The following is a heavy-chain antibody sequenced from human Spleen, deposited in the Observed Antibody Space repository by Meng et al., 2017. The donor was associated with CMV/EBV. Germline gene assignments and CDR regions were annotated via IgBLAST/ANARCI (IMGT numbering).Heavy chain of an antibody. V-gene: IGHV4-61*08. Sequence: SETLSLTCTVSGGSINSGGYYWTWIRQHPGKGLEWIGYIYYSGSTNYNPALKSRVTISVDTSKNQFSLRLISLTAADTAVYYCASAAAALPVYDYWGQGTLVTVSS. D-gene: IGHD2-2*01. CDR3: ASAAAALPVYDY. CDR2: IYYSGST. CDR1: GGSINSGGYY. J-gene: IGHJ4*02.